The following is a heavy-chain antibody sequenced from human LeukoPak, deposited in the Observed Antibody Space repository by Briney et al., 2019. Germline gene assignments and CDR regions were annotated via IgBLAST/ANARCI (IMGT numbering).Heavy chain of an antibody. J-gene: IGHJ4*02. Sequence: GASVKVSCKASGYTFSSYGVSWVRQAPGQGLEWMGWISAHNGNTNYAQKVQGRVTMTTDTSTSTAYMDLRSLRSDDTAVYYCARTIDYGDSEVLGYWGQGTLVTVSS. D-gene: IGHD4-17*01. CDR3: ARTIDYGDSEVLGY. V-gene: IGHV1-18*01. CDR2: ISAHNGNT. CDR1: GYTFSSYG.